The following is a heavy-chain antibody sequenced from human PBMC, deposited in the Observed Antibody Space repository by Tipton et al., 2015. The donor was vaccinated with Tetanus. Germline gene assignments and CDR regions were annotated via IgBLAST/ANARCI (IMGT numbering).Heavy chain of an antibody. D-gene: IGHD3-3*01. V-gene: IGHV4-61*08. CDR2: VSSSGSI. Sequence: TLSLTCSVSGGSLRSGDHYWSWIRQPPGKGLEWLAYVSSSGSINSNYSLKSRITVSRDTSKNQFSLNLSSVTAADTAVYFCARANFDFPKKGPFDSWGQGSLVIVSS. CDR1: GGSLRSGDHY. J-gene: IGHJ4*02. CDR3: ARANFDFPKKGPFDS.